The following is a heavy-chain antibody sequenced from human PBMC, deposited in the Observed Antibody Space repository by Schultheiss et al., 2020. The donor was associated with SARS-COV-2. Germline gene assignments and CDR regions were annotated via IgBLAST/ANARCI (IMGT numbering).Heavy chain of an antibody. Sequence: GGSLRLSCGASGFSFGDYYMSWIRQSPGKGLEWVSYISSGGSYIYYADSVKGRFTISRDNAKNSLYLQMNSLRDEDTAVYYCARGSRFLSSWYQWVYYYGMDVWGQGTTVTVSS. CDR2: ISSGGSYI. D-gene: IGHD6-13*01. CDR1: GFSFGDYY. CDR3: ARGSRFLSSWYQWVYYYGMDV. V-gene: IGHV3-11*04. J-gene: IGHJ6*02.